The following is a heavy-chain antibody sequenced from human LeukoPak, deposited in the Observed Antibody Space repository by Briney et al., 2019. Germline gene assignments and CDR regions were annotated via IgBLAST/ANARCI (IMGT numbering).Heavy chain of an antibody. CDR2: IWYDGSNK. Sequence: PGGSLRLSCAASGFTLSSYAMSWVRQAPGKGLEWVAVIWYDGSNKYYADSVKGRFTISRDNSKNTLYLQMNSLRAEDTAVYYCERGLPRVDYWGQGTLVTVSS. CDR1: GFTLSSYA. D-gene: IGHD4-17*01. CDR3: ERGLPRVDY. J-gene: IGHJ4*02. V-gene: IGHV3-33*08.